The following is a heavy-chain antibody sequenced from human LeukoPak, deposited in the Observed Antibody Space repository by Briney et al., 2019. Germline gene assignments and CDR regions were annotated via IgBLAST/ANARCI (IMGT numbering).Heavy chain of an antibody. CDR1: GYSFSNFW. V-gene: IGHV5-51*01. CDR2: IYPGDSNT. J-gene: IGHJ4*02. CDR3: ARVIPGRWLQYDY. Sequence: GESLNISCQGSGYSFSNFWIGWVRQMPGKGLEWMGIIYPGDSNTIYSPSFEGQVTISADKSIATAYLQWSRLKASDTAMYYCARVIPGRWLQYDYWGQGTLVTVSS. D-gene: IGHD5-24*01.